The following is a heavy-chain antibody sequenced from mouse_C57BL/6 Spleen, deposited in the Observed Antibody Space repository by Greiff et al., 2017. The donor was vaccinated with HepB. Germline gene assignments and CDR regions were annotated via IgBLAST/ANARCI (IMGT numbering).Heavy chain of an antibody. CDR2: IDPSDSYT. CDR1: GYTFTSYW. J-gene: IGHJ2*01. Sequence: QVQLKQPGAELVMPGASVKLSCKASGYTFTSYWMHWVKQRPGQGLEWIGEIDPSDSYTNYNQKFKGKSTLTVDKSSSTAYMQLSSLTSEDSAVYYCARGHPSLPLDYWGQGTTLTVSS. D-gene: IGHD6-1*01. CDR3: ARGHPSLPLDY. V-gene: IGHV1-69*01.